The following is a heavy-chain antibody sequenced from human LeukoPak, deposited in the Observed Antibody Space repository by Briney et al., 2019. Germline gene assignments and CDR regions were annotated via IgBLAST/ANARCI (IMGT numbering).Heavy chain of an antibody. CDR2: IYHSGST. CDR1: GGSISSGGYS. J-gene: IGHJ4*02. D-gene: IGHD6-13*01. V-gene: IGHV4-30-2*01. CDR3: ARGIAAAGDYFDY. Sequence: SQTLSLTCTVSGGSISSGGYSWSWIRQPPGKGLEWIGYIYHSGSTYYNPSLKSRVTISVDRSKNQFSLKLSSVTAADTAVYYCARGIAAAGDYFDYWGQGTLVTVSS.